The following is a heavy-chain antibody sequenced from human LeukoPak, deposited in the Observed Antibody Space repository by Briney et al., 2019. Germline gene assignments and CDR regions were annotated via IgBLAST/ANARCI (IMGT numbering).Heavy chain of an antibody. V-gene: IGHV4-4*07. CDR1: GGSISSYY. D-gene: IGHD3-22*01. CDR2: IHTSGST. J-gene: IGHJ4*02. CDR3: ARDRYYYDSSGYYRLDC. Sequence: PSETLSLTCTVSGGSISSYYWSWIRQPAGKGLEWIGRIHTSGSTNYSPSLKSRVTMSVDTSKNQFSLKLSSVTAADTAVYYCARDRYYYDSSGYYRLDCWGQGTLVTVSS.